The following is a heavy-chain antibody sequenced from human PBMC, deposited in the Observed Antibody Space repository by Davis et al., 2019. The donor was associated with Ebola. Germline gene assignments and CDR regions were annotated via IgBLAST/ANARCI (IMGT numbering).Heavy chain of an antibody. J-gene: IGHJ5*02. V-gene: IGHV3-23*01. CDR3: AKDTLYYDFWSGYRNWFDP. Sequence: GESLKISCAASGFTFSSYAMSWVRQAPGKGLEWVSAISGSGGSTYYADSVKGRFTISRDNSKNTLYLQMNSLRAEDTAVYYCAKDTLYYDFWSGYRNWFDPWGQGTLVTVSS. CDR1: GFTFSSYA. CDR2: ISGSGGST. D-gene: IGHD3-3*01.